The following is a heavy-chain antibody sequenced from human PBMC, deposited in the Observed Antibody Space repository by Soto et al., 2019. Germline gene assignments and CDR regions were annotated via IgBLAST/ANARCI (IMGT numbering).Heavy chain of an antibody. D-gene: IGHD4-17*01. V-gene: IGHV3-21*01. J-gene: IGHJ3*02. CDR3: ARDTAREDAFDI. Sequence: GGSLRLSCAASGFTFSSYSMNWVRQAPGKGLEWVSSITSSSSYIYYADSVKGRFTISRDNAKNSLYLQMNSLRAEDTAVYYCARDTAREDAFDIWGQGTMVTVSS. CDR1: GFTFSSYS. CDR2: ITSSSSYI.